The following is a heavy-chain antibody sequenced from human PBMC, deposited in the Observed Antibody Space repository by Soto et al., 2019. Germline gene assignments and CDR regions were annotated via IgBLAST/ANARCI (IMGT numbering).Heavy chain of an antibody. CDR1: GFTVRSNY. CDR2: IYSGGST. CDR3: GRDAAAGPYCHL. D-gene: IGHD6-13*01. V-gene: IGHV3-53*01. Sequence: GGSLRLSCGASGFTVRSNYMSWVRQAPGKGLEWVAVIYSGGSTYYAASAKGSFTISRDNSKTPPYIQMNSPRAEGTAAYYSGRDAAAGPYCHLGAQGTRVTLST. J-gene: IGHJ4*02.